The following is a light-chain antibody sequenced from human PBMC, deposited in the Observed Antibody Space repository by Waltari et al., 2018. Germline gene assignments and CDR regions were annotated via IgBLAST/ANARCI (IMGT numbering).Light chain of an antibody. CDR3: QQYYNTPFT. V-gene: IGKV4-1*01. J-gene: IGKJ3*01. CDR1: QSVLYSSNNKNY. CDR2: WAS. Sequence: DIVMTQSPDSLAVSLGERATINCKSSQSVLYSSNNKNYLTWYQNKPGQPPKLLIYWASTRESGVPDRFSGSGSGTDFTLTISSLQAEDVAVYYCQQYYNTPFTFGPGTKVDV.